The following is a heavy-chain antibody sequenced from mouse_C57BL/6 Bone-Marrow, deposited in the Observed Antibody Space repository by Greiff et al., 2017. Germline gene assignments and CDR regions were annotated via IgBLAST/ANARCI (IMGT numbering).Heavy chain of an antibody. CDR3: ARHENRAMDY. V-gene: IGHV2-6-1*01. Sequence: QVTLKESGPGLVAPSQSLSITCTVSGFSLTSYGVHWVRQPPGKGLEWLVVIWSDGSTTYNTALKSRLSISKDNSRSQVFLKMNSLQTDDTAMYYCARHENRAMDYWGQGTSVTVSS. J-gene: IGHJ4*01. D-gene: IGHD2-14*01. CDR1: GFSLTSYG. CDR2: IWSDGST.